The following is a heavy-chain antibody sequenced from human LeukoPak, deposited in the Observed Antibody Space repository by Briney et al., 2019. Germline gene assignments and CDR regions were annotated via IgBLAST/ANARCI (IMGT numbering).Heavy chain of an antibody. V-gene: IGHV1-8*01. CDR2: MNPNSGNT. Sequence: ASVKVSCKASGYTFTSYDINWGRQATGQGLEWMGWMNPNSGNTGYAQKFQGRVTMTRNTSISTAYMELSSLRSEDTAVYYCAKVGAEHDAFDIWGQGTMVTVSS. CDR3: AKVGAEHDAFDI. D-gene: IGHD1-26*01. J-gene: IGHJ3*02. CDR1: GYTFTSYD.